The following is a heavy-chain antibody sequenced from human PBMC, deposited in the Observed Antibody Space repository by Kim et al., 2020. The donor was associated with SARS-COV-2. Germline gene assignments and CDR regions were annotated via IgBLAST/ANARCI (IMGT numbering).Heavy chain of an antibody. V-gene: IGHV3-11*03. Sequence: GGSLRLSCAASGFTFSDYYMSWIRQAPGKGLEWVSYISSSSSYTNYADSVKGRFTISRDNAKNSLYLQMNSLRAEDTAVYYCASFSYYDFWSGRGGPDYWGQGTLVTVSS. D-gene: IGHD3-3*01. CDR2: ISSSSSYT. CDR1: GFTFSDYY. J-gene: IGHJ4*02. CDR3: ASFSYYDFWSGRGGPDY.